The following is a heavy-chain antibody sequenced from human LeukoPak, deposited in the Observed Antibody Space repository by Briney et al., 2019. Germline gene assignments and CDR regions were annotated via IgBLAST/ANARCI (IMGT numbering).Heavy chain of an antibody. J-gene: IGHJ5*02. D-gene: IGHD3-10*01. CDR3: ARCLPGQAEITMLQNWFDP. V-gene: IGHV4-39*07. CDR2: IYYSGST. Sequence: SETLSLTCTVSGGSISSSSYYWGWIRQLPGKGLEWIGSIYYSGSTYYNPSLKSRVTISVDTSKNQFSLKLSSVTAADTAVYYCARCLPGQAEITMLQNWFDPWGQGTLVTVSS. CDR1: GGSISSSSYY.